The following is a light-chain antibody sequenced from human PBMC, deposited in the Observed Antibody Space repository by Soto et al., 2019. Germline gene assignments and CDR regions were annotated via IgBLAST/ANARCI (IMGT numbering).Light chain of an antibody. CDR1: SSNIGAGYD. CDR2: GNS. CDR3: QSYDSSLSGLV. J-gene: IGLJ1*01. V-gene: IGLV1-40*01. Sequence: QSVLTQPPSVSGAPGQRVTISCTGSSSNIGAGYDVHWYQQLPGTAPKLLIYGNSNRPSGVPDRFSGSKSGTSASLAITGLPDEDEADYYCQSYDSSLSGLVFGTGTKLTVL.